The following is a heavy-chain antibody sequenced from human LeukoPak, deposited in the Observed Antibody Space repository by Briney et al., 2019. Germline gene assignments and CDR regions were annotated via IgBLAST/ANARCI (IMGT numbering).Heavy chain of an antibody. CDR3: ARVGDYGDYVTLVDY. V-gene: IGHV1-69*04. J-gene: IGHJ4*02. D-gene: IGHD4-17*01. Sequence: SVKVSCKASGYTFTGYYMHWVRQAPGQGLEWMGRIIPILGIANYAQKFQGRVTITADKSTSTAYMELSSLRSEDTAVYYCARVGDYGDYVTLVDYWGQGTLVTVSS. CDR2: IIPILGIA. CDR1: GYTFTGYY.